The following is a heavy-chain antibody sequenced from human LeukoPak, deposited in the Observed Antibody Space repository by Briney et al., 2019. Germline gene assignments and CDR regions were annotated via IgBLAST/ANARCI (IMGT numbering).Heavy chain of an antibody. CDR3: ASMGGRIYGMDV. J-gene: IGHJ6*02. CDR2: IYYSGST. Sequence: TSGTLSLTCTVSGGSISSSSYYWGWIRQPPGKGLEWIVSIYYSGSTYYNPSLKSRVTISVDTSKNQFSLKLSSVTAADTAVYYCASMGGRIYGMDVWGQGTTVTVSS. CDR1: GGSISSSSYY. D-gene: IGHD2-15*01. V-gene: IGHV4-39*01.